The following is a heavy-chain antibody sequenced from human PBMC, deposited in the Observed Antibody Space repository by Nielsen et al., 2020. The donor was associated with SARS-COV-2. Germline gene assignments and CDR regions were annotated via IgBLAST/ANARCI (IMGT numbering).Heavy chain of an antibody. Sequence: SLTHSCAASGFTFDDYAMHWVRQAPGKGLEWVSGISWNSGSIGYADSVKGRFTISRDNAKNSLYLQMNSLRAEDTALYYCANGGYDPNYYGMDVWGQGTTVTVSS. D-gene: IGHD5-12*01. V-gene: IGHV3-9*01. J-gene: IGHJ6*02. CDR3: ANGGYDPNYYGMDV. CDR1: GFTFDDYA. CDR2: ISWNSGSI.